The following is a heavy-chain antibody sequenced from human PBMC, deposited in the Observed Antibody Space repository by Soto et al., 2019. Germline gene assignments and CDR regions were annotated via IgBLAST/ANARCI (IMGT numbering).Heavy chain of an antibody. V-gene: IGHV1-3*01. CDR2: INAGNGYK. D-gene: IGHD6-19*01. J-gene: IGHJ5*02. CDR1: GYTFTAYL. Sequence: QVQLVQSGAEVKMPGASVRISCKASGYTFTAYLIHWVRQAPGQGLEWMGWINAGNGYKEYGQKSQGRITLSRNTSATTAYLEVPGLTPEDTAIYFCARDRVAVRWFDPWGQGSLVTVSS. CDR3: ARDRVAVRWFDP.